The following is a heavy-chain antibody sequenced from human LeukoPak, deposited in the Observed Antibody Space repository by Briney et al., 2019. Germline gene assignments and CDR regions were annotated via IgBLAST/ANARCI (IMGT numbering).Heavy chain of an antibody. D-gene: IGHD2-2*03. CDR1: GFTFDDYA. J-gene: IGHJ4*02. Sequence: GGSLRLSCAASGFTFDDYAMHWVRQAPGKGLEWVSVMYSGGTTYYADSVKGRFTISRDSSKNTVNLQMNSLRAEDTAVYYCARDRRDGYCLGHWGQGTLVTVSS. CDR2: MYSGGTT. CDR3: ARDRRDGYCLGH. V-gene: IGHV3-66*01.